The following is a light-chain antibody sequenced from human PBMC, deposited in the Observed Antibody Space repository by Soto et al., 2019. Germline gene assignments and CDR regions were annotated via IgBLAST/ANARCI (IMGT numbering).Light chain of an antibody. Sequence: DIPMTQSPSSLSASVGDRVTITCRASQSISSYLNWYQQKPGKAPKLLIYAASSLQSGVPSRFSGRGSGTEFTLTISSLQPGDFATYYCQQSYSTPWTFGQGTKVESK. V-gene: IGKV1-39*01. CDR3: QQSYSTPWT. J-gene: IGKJ1*01. CDR1: QSISSY. CDR2: AAS.